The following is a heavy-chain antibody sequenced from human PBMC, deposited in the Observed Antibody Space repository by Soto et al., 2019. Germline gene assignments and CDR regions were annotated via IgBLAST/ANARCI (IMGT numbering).Heavy chain of an antibody. CDR1: GFTFSNYD. CDR3: TKRRNVLRFLEWSSGMEV. Sequence: GVSLRLSCAASGFTFSNYDMHWVRQAPGKGLEWVAFISDDGSNKYYADSMKGRFTMSRDNSKRTLYLQMSSLRVEDTAVYYCTKRRNVLRFLEWSSGMEVWGQGTTVTVSS. V-gene: IGHV3-30*18. CDR2: ISDDGSNK. J-gene: IGHJ6*02. D-gene: IGHD3-3*01.